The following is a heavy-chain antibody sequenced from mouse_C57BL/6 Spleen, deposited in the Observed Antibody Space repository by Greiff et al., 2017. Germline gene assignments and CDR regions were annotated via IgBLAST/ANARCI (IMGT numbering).Heavy chain of an antibody. D-gene: IGHD1-1*01. J-gene: IGHJ2*01. CDR1: GYTFPSSG. CDR3: ARRGSSPFDY. CDR2: IYIGKGYT. Sequence: VQLQQSGAELVRPGSSVKMSCKTSGYTFPSSGINWVKQRPGQGLEWIGYIYIGKGYTEYNEKLKGKATLTSDTSSSTAYMQLSRLTSEDYAIYFCARRGSSPFDYWGQGTTLRVSA. V-gene: IGHV1-58*01.